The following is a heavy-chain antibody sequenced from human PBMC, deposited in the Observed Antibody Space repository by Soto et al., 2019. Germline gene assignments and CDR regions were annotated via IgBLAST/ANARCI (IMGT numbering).Heavy chain of an antibody. CDR1: GFTFSSYS. J-gene: IGHJ6*02. Sequence: GGSLRLSCAASGFTFSSYSMNWVRQAPGKGLEWVSYISSSSSTIYYADSVKGRFTISRDNAKNSLYLQMNSLREEDTDASYCASPSTVAPSRYYGMDVWGQGTTVTVSS. V-gene: IGHV3-48*02. CDR3: ASPSTVAPSRYYGMDV. CDR2: ISSSSSTI. D-gene: IGHD4-4*01.